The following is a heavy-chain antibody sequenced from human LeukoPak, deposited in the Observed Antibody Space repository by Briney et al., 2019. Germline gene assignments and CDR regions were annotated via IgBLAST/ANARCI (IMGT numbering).Heavy chain of an antibody. CDR1: GGSFSGYY. CDR3: ARGSGRGSIDAFDI. D-gene: IGHD6-25*01. J-gene: IGHJ3*02. CDR2: INHSGST. V-gene: IGHV4-34*01. Sequence: PSETLALTCAVYGGSFSGYYWSWIRQPPGKGLGWIGEINHSGSTNYNPSLKSRVTISVDTSKNQFSLKLSSVTAADTAVYYCARGSGRGSIDAFDIWGQGTMVTVSS.